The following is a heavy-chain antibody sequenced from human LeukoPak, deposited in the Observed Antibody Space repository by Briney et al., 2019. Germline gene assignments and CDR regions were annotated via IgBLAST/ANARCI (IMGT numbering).Heavy chain of an antibody. J-gene: IGHJ5*02. CDR3: ARDSYP. Sequence: GASVKVSCKTSGYTFTAYYIHWVRQAPGQGLEWMGRIDPNRGGTDYAQKFQGRVTMTRDTSISTAYMDLSRLRSDDTAIYYCARDSYPWGQGTLVTVSS. V-gene: IGHV1-2*06. CDR1: GYTFTAYY. CDR2: IDPNRGGT.